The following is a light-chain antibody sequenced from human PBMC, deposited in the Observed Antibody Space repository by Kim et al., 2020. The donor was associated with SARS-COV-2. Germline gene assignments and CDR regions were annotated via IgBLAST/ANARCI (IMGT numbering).Light chain of an antibody. Sequence: QSALTQPPSASGSPGQSVTISCTGTSSDVGGYNYVSWYQQHPGQAPKLMIYEVSKRPSGVPDRFSGSKSGNTASLTVSGLQAEDEADYYCSSYAGSKNVFGTETRVTVL. V-gene: IGLV2-8*01. J-gene: IGLJ1*01. CDR2: EVS. CDR3: SSYAGSKNV. CDR1: SSDVGGYNY.